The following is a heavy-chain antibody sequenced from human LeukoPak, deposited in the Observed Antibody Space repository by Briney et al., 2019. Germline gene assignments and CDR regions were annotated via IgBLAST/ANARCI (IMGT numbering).Heavy chain of an antibody. CDR1: GYTFTSYD. V-gene: IGHV1-8*03. CDR3: ARVDGSPDY. Sequence: GASVKVSCKASGYTFTSYDINWVRQATGQGLEWMGWINPKSGYTGYAQKFQGRVTITRDTSTGTAYMELSSLRSEDTAVYYCARVDGSPDYWGQGTLVTVSS. CDR2: INPKSGYT. D-gene: IGHD2-15*01. J-gene: IGHJ4*02.